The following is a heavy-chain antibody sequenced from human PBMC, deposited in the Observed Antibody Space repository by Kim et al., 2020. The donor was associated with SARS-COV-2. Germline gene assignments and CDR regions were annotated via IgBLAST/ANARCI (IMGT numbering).Heavy chain of an antibody. Sequence: GGSLRLSCAASGFTFSDYAMHWVRQAPGKGLEWVAVIWYDGSNKYYVDSVKGRFTMSRDNSKNTLYLHMNSLRVEDTAVYYCARDLGSGYDSPFLDFWGQGTLVTVSS. CDR2: IWYDGSNK. CDR3: ARDLGSGYDSPFLDF. V-gene: IGHV3-33*01. J-gene: IGHJ4*02. D-gene: IGHD5-12*01. CDR1: GFTFSDYA.